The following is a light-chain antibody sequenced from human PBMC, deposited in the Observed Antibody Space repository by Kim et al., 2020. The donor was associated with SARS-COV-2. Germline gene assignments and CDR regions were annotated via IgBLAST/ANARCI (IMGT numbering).Light chain of an antibody. CDR2: YFSDSDK. V-gene: IGLV5-37*01. J-gene: IGLJ2*01. CDR1: RDINLGSHN. CDR3: MIWPRNAVL. Sequence: LPSTLPRDINLGSHNVYWVQQKPGSPPRYLLYYFSDSDKGQGSGVPSRFSGSKDASANTGILLISGLQSEDEADYYCMIWPRNAVLFGGGTQLTVL.